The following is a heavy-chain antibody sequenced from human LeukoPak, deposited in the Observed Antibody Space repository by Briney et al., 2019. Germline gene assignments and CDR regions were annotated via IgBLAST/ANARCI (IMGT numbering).Heavy chain of an antibody. D-gene: IGHD2-2*01. Sequence: ASVKVSCKASGYTFTSYYIHWVRQAPGQGLEWMGIINPSGGSTTYAQKFQGRVTMTRNTSISTAYMELSSLRSEDTAVYYCARVPRRGDPFDPWGQGTLVTVSS. J-gene: IGHJ5*02. V-gene: IGHV1-46*01. CDR3: ARVPRRGDPFDP. CDR1: GYTFTSYY. CDR2: INPSGGST.